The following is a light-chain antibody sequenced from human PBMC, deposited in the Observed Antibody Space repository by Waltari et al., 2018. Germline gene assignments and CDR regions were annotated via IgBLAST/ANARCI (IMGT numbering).Light chain of an antibody. J-gene: IGKJ1*01. CDR1: QSVLSNSNNKNY. V-gene: IGKV4-1*01. Sequence: DVVMTQSPDSLAVSLGERATIHCTASQSVLSNSNNKNYLAWYQQRVGHAPKLLIYWSSTRDFGVPERFSGHGSGTDFSLTINSLQAEDVAIYFCQQYSTSQWTFGQGTKVEI. CDR2: WSS. CDR3: QQYSTSQWT.